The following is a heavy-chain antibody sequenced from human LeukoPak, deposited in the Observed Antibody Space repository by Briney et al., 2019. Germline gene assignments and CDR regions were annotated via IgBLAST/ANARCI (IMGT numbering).Heavy chain of an antibody. V-gene: IGHV1-18*04. CDR1: GYTFVSYG. CDR3: AKDQFLWSGPPFDY. CDR2: ISVYNGDT. J-gene: IGHJ4*02. D-gene: IGHD3-3*01. Sequence: ASVKVSCKASGYTFVSYGITWVRQAPGQGLEWMGWISVYNGDTKYAQNLQGRVTLTTDTSTSTAYMELRSLRSDDTAVYYCAKDQFLWSGPPFDYWGQGTLVTVSS.